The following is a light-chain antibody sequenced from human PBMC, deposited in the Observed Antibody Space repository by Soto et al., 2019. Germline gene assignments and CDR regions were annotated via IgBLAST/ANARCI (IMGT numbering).Light chain of an antibody. V-gene: IGKV3-15*01. J-gene: IGKJ1*01. CDR2: GAS. CDR3: QQYNNWPQIT. CDR1: QSVSSN. Sequence: VMTQSPATLSVSPGDRATLSCRGSQSVSSNLAWYQQKPGQAPRLLIYGASTRATGIPARFSGSGSGTQFTITISSLQSEDFAVYYCQQYNNWPQITVGQGTKV.